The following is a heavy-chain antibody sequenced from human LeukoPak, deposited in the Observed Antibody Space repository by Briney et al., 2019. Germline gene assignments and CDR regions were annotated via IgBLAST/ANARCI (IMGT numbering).Heavy chain of an antibody. Sequence: GGSLSLSCAASGFTFTDYYMNWIRQAPGEGLEWVAYISGGGRTMYYADSVKGRFTTSRDNAKNSLSLQMDSLRADDTAVYYCVRAPEVAAFNGAFDRWGQGTMVTVSS. CDR3: VRAPEVAAFNGAFDR. V-gene: IGHV3-11*01. CDR1: GFTFTDYY. J-gene: IGHJ3*02. CDR2: ISGGGRTM. D-gene: IGHD5-24*01.